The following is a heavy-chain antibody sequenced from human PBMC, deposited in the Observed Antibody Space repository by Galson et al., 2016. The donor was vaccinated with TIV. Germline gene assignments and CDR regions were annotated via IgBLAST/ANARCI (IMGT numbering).Heavy chain of an antibody. D-gene: IGHD3-10*01. Sequence: SVKVSCKASGGTFSNFVISWVRQAPGQGLEWMGSINPIFGTANYAQKFQGRVTITADTATSTIYMELSSLRAVDTAVYYCARGRGYYFGSGSSYFDYWGQGSLVTVSS. CDR1: GGTFSNFV. J-gene: IGHJ4*02. CDR2: INPIFGTA. V-gene: IGHV1-69*06. CDR3: ARGRGYYFGSGSSYFDY.